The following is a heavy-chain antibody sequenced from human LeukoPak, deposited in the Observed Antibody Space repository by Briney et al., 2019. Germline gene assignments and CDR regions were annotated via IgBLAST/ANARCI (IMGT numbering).Heavy chain of an antibody. V-gene: IGHV3-23*01. CDR3: AKHFDSNGRLRAGFDY. Sequence: PGGSLRLACAAYGFTFSTYAMTWVRRAPGKGLEWVSAISGSGGSTYYADSVKGRFTISRDNSKNTLSLQMSSLRAEDTTIYYSAKHFDSNGRLRAGFDYRGQGTLVTVSS. CDR2: ISGSGGST. J-gene: IGHJ4*02. D-gene: IGHD3-22*01. CDR1: GFTFSTYA.